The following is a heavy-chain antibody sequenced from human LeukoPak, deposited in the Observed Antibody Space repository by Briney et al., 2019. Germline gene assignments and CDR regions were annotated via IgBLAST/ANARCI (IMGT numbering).Heavy chain of an antibody. Sequence: SETLSLTCAVCGGFYRGYYWSGIRQPRARGREWIGEINHSGSTNYNPSLKSRVTISVDTSKNQFSLKLSSVTAADTAVYYCARPHYYDSSGYSNPYYYYGMDVWGQGTTVTVSS. CDR2: INHSGST. V-gene: IGHV4-34*01. D-gene: IGHD3-22*01. J-gene: IGHJ6*02. CDR3: ARPHYYDSSGYSNPYYYYGMDV. CDR1: GGFYRGYY.